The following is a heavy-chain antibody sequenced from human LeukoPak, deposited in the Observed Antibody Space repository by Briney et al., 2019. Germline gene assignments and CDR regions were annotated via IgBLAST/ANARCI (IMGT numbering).Heavy chain of an antibody. D-gene: IGHD3-16*01. CDR2: IKEDGSEK. Sequence: GGSLRLSCEASGFTFSSYWMTWVRQAPGQGLEWLANIKEDGSEKYYVDSVKGRFTISRDKAKNSLYLQMNSLRAEDTAVYYCARGRGMGYWGQGTLVTVSS. CDR3: ARGRGMGY. V-gene: IGHV3-7*01. J-gene: IGHJ4*02. CDR1: GFTFSSYW.